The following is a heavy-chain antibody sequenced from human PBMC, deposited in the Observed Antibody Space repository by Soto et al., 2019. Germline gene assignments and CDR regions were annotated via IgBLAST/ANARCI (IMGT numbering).Heavy chain of an antibody. J-gene: IGHJ5*02. D-gene: IGHD3-10*01. CDR2: IYYSGST. CDR3: AATRVGGRSVDVWFGELWLFDP. CDR1: GGSISSGDYY. Sequence: SETLSLTCTVSGGSISSGDYYWSWIRQPPGKGLEWIGYIYYSGSTYYNPSLKSRVTISVDTSKNQFSLKLSSVTAADTAVYYCAATRVGGRSVDVWFGELWLFDPWGQGTLVTVSS. V-gene: IGHV4-30-4*01.